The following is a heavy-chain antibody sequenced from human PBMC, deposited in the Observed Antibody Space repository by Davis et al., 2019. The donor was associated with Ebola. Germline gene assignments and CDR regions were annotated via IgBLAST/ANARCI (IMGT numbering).Heavy chain of an antibody. D-gene: IGHD5-12*01. V-gene: IGHV1-69*13. CDR3: ARVYGGYVGG. CDR1: GGTFNNYA. Sequence: AASVKVSCKASGGTFNNYAFSWVRQAPGQGLEWMGGIIPIFGTAKYAQKFQGRVTITADESTSTAYLELSSLRSEDTAVYYCARVYGGYVGGWGQGTLVTVSS. CDR2: IIPIFGTA. J-gene: IGHJ4*02.